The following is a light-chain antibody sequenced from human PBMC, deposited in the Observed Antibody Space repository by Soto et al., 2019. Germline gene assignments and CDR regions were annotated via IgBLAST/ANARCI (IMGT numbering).Light chain of an antibody. V-gene: IGLV1-47*01. CDR2: EVT. J-gene: IGLJ1*01. CDR1: SSNIGSNY. Sequence: VLTQPPSASGTPGQRVTISCSGSSSNIGSNYVYWYQQLPGTAPKLMIYEVTKRPLGVPDRFSGSKSGNTASLTVSGLQAEDEADYYCSSYAGSDNPYVFGTGTKVTVL. CDR3: SSYAGSDNPYV.